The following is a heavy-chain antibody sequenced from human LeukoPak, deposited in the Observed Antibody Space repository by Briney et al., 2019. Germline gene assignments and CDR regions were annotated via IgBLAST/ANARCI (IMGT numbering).Heavy chain of an antibody. V-gene: IGHV4-59*01. CDR1: GGSISSYY. J-gene: IGHJ4*02. Sequence: SETLSLTCTVSGGSISSYYWSWIRQPPGKGLEWIGYIYYSGSTNYNPSLKSRVTISVDTSKNQFSLKLSSVTAADTAVYYCARASPYYDSSGYYYLYYVDYWGQGTLVTVSS. CDR2: IYYSGST. D-gene: IGHD3-22*01. CDR3: ARASPYYDSSGYYYLYYVDY.